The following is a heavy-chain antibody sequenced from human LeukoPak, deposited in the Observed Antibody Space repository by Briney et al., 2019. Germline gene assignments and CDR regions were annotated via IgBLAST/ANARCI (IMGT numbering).Heavy chain of an antibody. CDR1: GFTFDDYA. D-gene: IGHD6-13*01. J-gene: IGHJ6*02. CDR2: ISWNSGSI. V-gene: IGHV3-9*01. Sequence: PGGSLRLSCAASGFTFDDYAMHWVRQAPGKGLEWVSGISWNSGSIGYADSVKGRFTISRDNAKNSLYLQMNSLRAEDTALYYCAKDSRILSGLYGSSWLSTYGMDVWGQGTTVTVSS. CDR3: AKDSRILSGLYGSSWLSTYGMDV.